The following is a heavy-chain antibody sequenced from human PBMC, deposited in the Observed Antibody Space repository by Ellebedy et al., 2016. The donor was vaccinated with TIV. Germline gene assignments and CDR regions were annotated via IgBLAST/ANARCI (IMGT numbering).Heavy chain of an antibody. Sequence: GESLKISCAASGFTFSNYAMSWVRQAPGKGLEWVSAISSGGGSTYYADSVKGRFTISRDNSKNTLYLQMNSLTVEDTALYYCARDVLFGEIWPWGQGTLVTVSS. D-gene: IGHD3-10*01. J-gene: IGHJ5*02. CDR2: ISSGGGST. CDR1: GFTFSNYA. CDR3: ARDVLFGEIWP. V-gene: IGHV3-23*01.